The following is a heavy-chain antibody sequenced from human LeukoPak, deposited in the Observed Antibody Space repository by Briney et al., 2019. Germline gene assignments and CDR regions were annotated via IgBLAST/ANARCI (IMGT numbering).Heavy chain of an antibody. Sequence: SETLSLTCTVSGGSISSYYWSWIRQPPGKGLEWIGYIYYSGSTNYNPSLKSRVTISVDTSKNQFSLKLSSVTAADTAVYYCARGERDGSGSYYYYYYMDVWGKGTTVTISS. CDR2: IYYSGST. D-gene: IGHD3-10*01. J-gene: IGHJ6*03. CDR1: GGSISSYY. CDR3: ARGERDGSGSYYYYYYMDV. V-gene: IGHV4-59*01.